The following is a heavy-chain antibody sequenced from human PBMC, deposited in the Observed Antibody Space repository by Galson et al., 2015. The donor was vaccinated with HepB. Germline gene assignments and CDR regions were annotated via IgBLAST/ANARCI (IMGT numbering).Heavy chain of an antibody. J-gene: IGHJ6*03. D-gene: IGHD2-2*01. CDR3: AKDGGYCSSTSCPRGGGYYYMDV. Sequence: SLRLSCAASGFTFSSYWMSWVRQAPGKGLEWVAVISYDGSNKYYADSVKGRFTISRDNSKNTLYLQMNSLRAEDTAVYYCAKDGGYCSSTSCPRGGGYYYMDVWGKGTTVTVSS. CDR1: GFTFSSYW. CDR2: ISYDGSNK. V-gene: IGHV3-30*18.